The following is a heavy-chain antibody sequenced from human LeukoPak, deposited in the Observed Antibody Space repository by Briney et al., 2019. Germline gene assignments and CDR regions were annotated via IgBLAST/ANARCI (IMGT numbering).Heavy chain of an antibody. CDR1: GYTFTGYY. CDR3: ASYLDIVVVPAAMFGGMDV. CDR2: INPNSGGT. D-gene: IGHD2-2*01. Sequence: ASVKVSRKASGYTFTGYYMHWVRQAPGQGLEWMGRINPNSGGTNYAQKFQGRVTMTRDTSISTAYMELSRLRSDDTAVYYCASYLDIVVVPAAMFGGMDVWGQGTTVTVSS. J-gene: IGHJ6*02. V-gene: IGHV1-2*06.